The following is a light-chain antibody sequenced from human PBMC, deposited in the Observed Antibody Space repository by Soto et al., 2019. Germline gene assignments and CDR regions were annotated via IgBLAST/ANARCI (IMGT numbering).Light chain of an antibody. CDR3: SSYVGTNSYV. CDR1: SSDVGGYNY. Sequence: VTITSTGTSSDVGGYNYVSWYQHHPGKAPKLIIYEVYKRPSGVPDRFSGSKSGNTAALTVSGLQAEDEADYYCSSYVGTNSYVFGTGTKSPS. V-gene: IGLV2-8*01. J-gene: IGLJ1*01. CDR2: EVY.